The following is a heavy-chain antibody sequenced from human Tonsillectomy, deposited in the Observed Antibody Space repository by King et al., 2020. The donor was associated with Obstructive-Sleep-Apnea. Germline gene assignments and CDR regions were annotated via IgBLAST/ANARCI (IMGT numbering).Heavy chain of an antibody. J-gene: IGHJ4*02. CDR1: GYTFTSYG. CDR2: ISAYNGNT. D-gene: IGHD3-10*01. Sequence: VQLVESGAEVKKPGASVKVSCKASGYTFTSYGISWVRQAPGQGLEWMGWISAYNGNTNYAQKLQGRVTMTTDTSTSTAYMELRSLRSDDTAVYYCARDPGIWFGELLYGYYFDYWGQGTLVTVSS. V-gene: IGHV1-18*01. CDR3: ARDPGIWFGELLYGYYFDY.